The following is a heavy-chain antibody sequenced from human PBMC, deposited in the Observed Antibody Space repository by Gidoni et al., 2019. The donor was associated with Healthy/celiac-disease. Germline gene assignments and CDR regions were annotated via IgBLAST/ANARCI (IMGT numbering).Heavy chain of an antibody. Sequence: EVQLLESGGGLVQPGGSLRLSCAASGFTFSSYAMSWVRQAPGKGLEWVSAISGSGGSTYYADSVKGRFTISRDNSKNTLYLQMNSLRAEDTAVYYCAKDLSPGYYDSSGYYFYWGQGTLVTVSS. D-gene: IGHD3-22*01. V-gene: IGHV3-23*01. J-gene: IGHJ4*02. CDR1: GFTFSSYA. CDR2: ISGSGGST. CDR3: AKDLSPGYYDSSGYYFY.